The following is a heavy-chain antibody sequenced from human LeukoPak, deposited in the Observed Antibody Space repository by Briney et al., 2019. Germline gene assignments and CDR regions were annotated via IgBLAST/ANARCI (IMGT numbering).Heavy chain of an antibody. V-gene: IGHV3-21*01. D-gene: IGHD6-13*01. CDR3: AKGDSSSWYHID. CDR2: ITSSSSYI. CDR1: GFTFSSIS. J-gene: IGHJ4*02. Sequence: PGGSLSSSGAAFGFTFSSISRNWVGQAPGKGLNWVSSITSSSSYIYYADSVKGRFTISRDNAKNSLYLQMNSLRAEDTAVYYCAKGDSSSWYHIDWGQGTLVTVSS.